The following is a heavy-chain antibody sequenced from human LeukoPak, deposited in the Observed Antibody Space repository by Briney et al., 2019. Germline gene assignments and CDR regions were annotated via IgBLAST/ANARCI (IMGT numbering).Heavy chain of an antibody. CDR3: VRGPHIAATSY. D-gene: IGHD6-25*01. CDR1: GFTFDDYA. Sequence: PGGSLRLSCAASGFTFDDYAMHWVRQAPGKGLEWVSGISWNSGSIGYADSVKGRFAISRDNAKKSLYLQINTLRAEDTAVYYCVRGPHIAATSYWGQGTLVTVSS. CDR2: ISWNSGSI. J-gene: IGHJ4*02. V-gene: IGHV3-9*01.